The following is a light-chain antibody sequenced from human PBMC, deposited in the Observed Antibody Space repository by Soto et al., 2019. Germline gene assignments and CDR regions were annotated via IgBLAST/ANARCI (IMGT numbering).Light chain of an antibody. CDR3: QESYSTLSIT. V-gene: IGKV1-39*01. CDR2: AAS. Sequence: QMTQSPSSLSASVGDRVTITCRASESISRHLNWYQQKPGNAPKLLIYAASSLQNGVPSRFSGSGSGTDFTLTISNLQPGDFATYYCQESYSTLSITFGQGTRLETK. J-gene: IGKJ5*01. CDR1: ESISRH.